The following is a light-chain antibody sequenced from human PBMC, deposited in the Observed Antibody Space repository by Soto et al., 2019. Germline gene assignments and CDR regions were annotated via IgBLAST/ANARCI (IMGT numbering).Light chain of an antibody. CDR2: DAS. Sequence: DIQMTQSPSSVSASVGDTINITCRASHDIKKWLAWYQQKPGQAPKVLIYDASNLESGVSPRFSGSGAGTEFSLTISSLQTEDFATYFCHQASSFPYTFGPGTKVDIK. V-gene: IGKV1-12*01. CDR1: HDIKKW. J-gene: IGKJ3*01. CDR3: HQASSFPYT.